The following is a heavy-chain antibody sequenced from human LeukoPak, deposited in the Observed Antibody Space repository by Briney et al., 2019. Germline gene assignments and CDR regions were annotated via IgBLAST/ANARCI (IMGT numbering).Heavy chain of an antibody. CDR2: ISGGGGST. V-gene: IGHV3-23*01. J-gene: IGHJ6*02. CDR1: GFTFSSYA. Sequence: GGSLRLSCAASGFTFSSYAMSWVRQAPGKGLEWVSAISGGGGSTYYADSVKGRFTISRDNSKNTLYLQMNSLRAEDTAVYYCAKTVTTVPGYYYGMDVWGQGTTVTVSS. D-gene: IGHD4-17*01. CDR3: AKTVTTVPGYYYGMDV.